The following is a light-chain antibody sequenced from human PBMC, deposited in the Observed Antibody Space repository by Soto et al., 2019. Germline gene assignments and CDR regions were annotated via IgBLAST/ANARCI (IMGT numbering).Light chain of an antibody. CDR3: SSYGGNNNYV. CDR2: EVS. V-gene: IGLV2-8*01. J-gene: IGLJ1*01. Sequence: QSALTQPPSASGSPGQSVTISCTGTSSDVGGYNYVSWYQQHPGKAPKLMIYEVSKRPSGVPDRLSGSKSGNMASLTVSGLQAEDEADYYCSSYGGNNNYVFGTGTKVTVL. CDR1: SSDVGGYNY.